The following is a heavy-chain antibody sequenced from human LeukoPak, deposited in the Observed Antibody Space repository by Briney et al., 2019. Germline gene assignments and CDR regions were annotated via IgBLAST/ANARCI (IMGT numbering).Heavy chain of an antibody. D-gene: IGHD3-10*01. CDR2: IQYDGSNE. CDR1: GFTFSSYG. V-gene: IGHV3-30*02. Sequence: PGGSLRLSCAASGFTFSSYGMHWVCQAPGKGLEWVAYIQYDGSNEQFADSVKGRFSISRDSSKNTLYLQMNSLRAEDTAVYYCASILLWYVYDYWGQGTLVTVSS. CDR3: ASILLWYVYDY. J-gene: IGHJ4*02.